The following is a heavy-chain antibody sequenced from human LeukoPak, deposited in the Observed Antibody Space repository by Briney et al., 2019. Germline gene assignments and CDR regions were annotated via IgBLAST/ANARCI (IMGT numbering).Heavy chain of an antibody. CDR1: GFTFSSYS. J-gene: IGHJ3*02. V-gene: IGHV3-48*02. CDR2: ISSSYSTT. D-gene: IGHD1-26*01. Sequence: GGPLRLSCAASGFTFSSYSMNWVRQAPGKGLEWVSYISSSYSTTYYADSVKGRFTISRDDAKNSLYLQMNSLRDEDTAVFYCARILSGSGSYGAFDIWGQGTMVTVSS. CDR3: ARILSGSGSYGAFDI.